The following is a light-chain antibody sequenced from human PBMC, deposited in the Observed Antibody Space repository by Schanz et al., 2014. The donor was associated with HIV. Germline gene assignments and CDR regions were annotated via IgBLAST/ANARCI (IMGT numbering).Light chain of an antibody. Sequence: QSVLTQPPSASGTPGQRVPISCSGRSSNIGSNSVYWYQQLPGTAPKLLIYRNNQRPSGVPDRFSGSKSGTSASLAISGLRSEDEADYYCAAWDDSLSGHYVFGTGTKVTVL. CDR1: SSNIGSNS. CDR3: AAWDDSLSGHYV. J-gene: IGLJ1*01. V-gene: IGLV1-47*01. CDR2: RNN.